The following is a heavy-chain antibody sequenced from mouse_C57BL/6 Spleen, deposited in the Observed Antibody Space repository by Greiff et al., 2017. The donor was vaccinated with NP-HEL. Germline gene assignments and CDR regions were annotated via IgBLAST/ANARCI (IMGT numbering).Heavy chain of an antibody. CDR1: GFTFSSYT. Sequence: EVKVVESGGGLVKPGGSLKLSCAASGFTFSSYTMSWVRQTPEKRLEWVATISGGGGNTYYPDSVKGRFTISRDNAKNTLYLQMSSLRSEDTALYYCARQSYYYGSNDYWGQGTTLTVSS. CDR3: ARQSYYYGSNDY. CDR2: ISGGGGNT. J-gene: IGHJ2*01. D-gene: IGHD1-1*01. V-gene: IGHV5-9*01.